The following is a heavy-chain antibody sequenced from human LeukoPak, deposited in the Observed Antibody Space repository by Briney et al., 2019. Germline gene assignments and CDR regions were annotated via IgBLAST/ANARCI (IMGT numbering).Heavy chain of an antibody. CDR2: IYYSGST. CDR3: ARETVPATAFDY. CDR1: GGSISSYY. Sequence: PSETLSLTCTVSGGSISSYYWSWIRQPPGKGLEWLGYIYYSGSTYYNPSLKSRVTISVDTSKNQFSLKLSSVTAADTAVYYCARETVPATAFDYWGQGTLVTVSS. D-gene: IGHD2-2*01. J-gene: IGHJ4*02. V-gene: IGHV4-59*06.